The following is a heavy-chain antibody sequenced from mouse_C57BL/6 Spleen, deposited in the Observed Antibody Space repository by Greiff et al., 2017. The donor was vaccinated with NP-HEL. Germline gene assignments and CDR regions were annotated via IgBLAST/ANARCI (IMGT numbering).Heavy chain of an antibody. CDR3: ARGDYYGSSWYFDV. CDR1: GYTFTSYW. J-gene: IGHJ1*03. Sequence: QVQLQQPGAELVKPGASVKLSCKASGYTFTSYWMQWVNQRPGQGLEWIGEIDPSDSYTNYNQKFKGKATLTVDTSSSTAYMQLSSLTSEDSAVYYCARGDYYGSSWYFDVWGTGTTVTVSS. D-gene: IGHD1-1*01. V-gene: IGHV1-50*01. CDR2: IDPSDSYT.